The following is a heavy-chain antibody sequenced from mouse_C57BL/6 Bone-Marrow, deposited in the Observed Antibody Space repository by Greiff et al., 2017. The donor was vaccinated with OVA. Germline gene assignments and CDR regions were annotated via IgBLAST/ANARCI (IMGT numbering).Heavy chain of an antibody. J-gene: IGHJ3*01. Sequence: EVKLMESGGGLVKPGGSLKLSCAASGFTFSSYTMSWVRQTPEKRLEWVATISGGGGNTYYPDSVKGRFTISRDNAKNTLYLQMSSLRSEDTALYYCASPDLLWSAWFAYWGQGTLVTVSA. CDR3: ASPDLLWSAWFAY. CDR2: ISGGGGNT. V-gene: IGHV5-9*01. CDR1: GFTFSSYT. D-gene: IGHD2-1*01.